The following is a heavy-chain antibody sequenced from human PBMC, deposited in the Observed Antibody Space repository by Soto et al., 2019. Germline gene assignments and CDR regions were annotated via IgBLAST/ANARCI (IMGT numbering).Heavy chain of an antibody. V-gene: IGHV5-51*01. Sequence: PVASLKISCKGSGYSFTSYWIGWVRQMPGKGLEWMGIIYPDDSDAKYSPSFQGQVTMSADKSISTAYLQWTSLKASDTAMYYCARDGLSSSSSFDYWGQGTLVTVSS. CDR1: GYSFTSYW. J-gene: IGHJ4*02. CDR2: IYPDDSDA. CDR3: ARDGLSSSSSFDY. D-gene: IGHD6-6*01.